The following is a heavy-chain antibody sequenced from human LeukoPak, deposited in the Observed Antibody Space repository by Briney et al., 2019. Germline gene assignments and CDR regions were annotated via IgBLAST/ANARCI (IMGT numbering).Heavy chain of an antibody. D-gene: IGHD6-19*01. CDR2: IYYSGST. CDR1: GGSISSSRDY. J-gene: IGHJ4*02. V-gene: IGHV4-39*01. CDR3: ARHVEIAVAGPIDY. Sequence: SETLSLTCTVSGGSISSSRDYWGWIRQPPGKGLEWIGSIYYSGSTYYNPSLKSRVIISVDTSKNQFSLKLSSVTAADTAVYYCARHVEIAVAGPIDYWGQGTLVTVSS.